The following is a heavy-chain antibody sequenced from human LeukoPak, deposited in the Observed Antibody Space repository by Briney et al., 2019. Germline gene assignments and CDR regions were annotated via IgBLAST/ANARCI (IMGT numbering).Heavy chain of an antibody. Sequence: GASVKVSCKASGYTFTNYYIHWVRQAPGQGLEWMGIINPSGGSTTYAQKFQGRVTMTRDMSTSTVYMELSSLRSEDSAVYYCARVYYSSPRAWFDYWGQGTLVTVSS. CDR3: ARVYYSSPRAWFDY. J-gene: IGHJ5*01. CDR1: GYTFTNYY. V-gene: IGHV1-46*01. D-gene: IGHD6-13*01. CDR2: INPSGGST.